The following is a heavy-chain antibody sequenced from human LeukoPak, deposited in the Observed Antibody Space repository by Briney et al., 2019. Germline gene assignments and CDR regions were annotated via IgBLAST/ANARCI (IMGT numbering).Heavy chain of an antibody. V-gene: IGHV1-8*03. CDR1: GYTFTSYD. CDR3: ARADGTYSSSWCFDL. CDR2: MNANSGNT. Sequence: ASVKVSCKASGYTFTSYDINWVRQATGQGLEWRGWMNANSGNTVYAQKFQRRVTITRNTSISTAYMELSSLRSEETAVYYCARADGTYSSSWCFDLWGRGTLVTVSS. D-gene: IGHD6-13*01. J-gene: IGHJ2*01.